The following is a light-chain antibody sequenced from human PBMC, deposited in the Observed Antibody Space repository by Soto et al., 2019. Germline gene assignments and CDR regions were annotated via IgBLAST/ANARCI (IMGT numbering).Light chain of an antibody. V-gene: IGKV3-20*01. J-gene: IGKJ1*01. CDR2: GAS. CDR1: QSVSNNY. CDR3: QQYGTSPRM. Sequence: EIVLTQSPGTLSLSPGDTAALSCRASQSVSNNYLAWYQQKPGQAPRLLIYGASSRATGIPDRFSGSASGTDFTLAISRLEPEGFAVYYCQQYGTSPRMFGQGTKVEIK.